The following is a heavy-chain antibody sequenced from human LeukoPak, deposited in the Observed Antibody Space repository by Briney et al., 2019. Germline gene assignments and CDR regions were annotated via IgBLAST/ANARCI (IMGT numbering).Heavy chain of an antibody. CDR1: GFTFDDYA. CDR3: VKSSEGGRGYSYGYGYFDY. Sequence: PGGSLRLSCAASGFTFDDYAVHWVRQAPGKGLEWVSGITWNSGSIGYADSVKGRFTISRDNAKNSLYLQMNSLRADDTALYYCVKSSEGGRGYSYGYGYFDYWGQGTLVTVSS. V-gene: IGHV3-9*01. J-gene: IGHJ4*02. D-gene: IGHD5-18*01. CDR2: ITWNSGSI.